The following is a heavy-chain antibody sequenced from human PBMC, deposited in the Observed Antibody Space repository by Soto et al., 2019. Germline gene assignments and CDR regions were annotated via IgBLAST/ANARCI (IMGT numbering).Heavy chain of an antibody. CDR2: IFHSGNA. V-gene: IGHV4-59*01. Sequence: SETLSLTCTVSGGSIRNVYWSWIRQAPGKGLEWIGFIFHSGNAKYNPSLKSRVTISVDTSKNQFSLNLTSVTAADTAVYYCARAPMVLTRSYFDSWGQGTPVTVSS. CDR3: ARAPMVLTRSYFDS. CDR1: GGSIRNVY. D-gene: IGHD2-8*01. J-gene: IGHJ4*02.